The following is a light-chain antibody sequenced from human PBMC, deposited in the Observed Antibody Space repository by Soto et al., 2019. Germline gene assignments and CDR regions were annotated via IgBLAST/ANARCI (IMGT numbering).Light chain of an antibody. V-gene: IGLV2-14*01. CDR2: DVS. J-gene: IGLJ2*01. CDR3: SSYTSSSPLVV. CDR1: SSDVGGYNY. Sequence: QSALTQPASVSVSPGQSITISCTGTSSDVGGYNYVSWYQQHPGKAPKLMIYDVSNRPSGVSNRFSGSKSVNTASLTISGLQAEDEADYYCSSYTSSSPLVVFGGGTKLTVL.